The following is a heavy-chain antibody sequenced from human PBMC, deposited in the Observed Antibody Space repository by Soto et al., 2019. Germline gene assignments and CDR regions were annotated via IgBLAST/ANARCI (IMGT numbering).Heavy chain of an antibody. J-gene: IGHJ4*02. CDR1: GFTFSSYW. Sequence: PGGSLRLSCAASGFTFSSYWMSWVRQAPGKGLEWVANIKQDGSEKYYVDSVKGRFTISRDNAKNSLYLQMNSLRADDTAVYYCASLEWESSGYADYWGQGTQVTVSS. D-gene: IGHD5-12*01. CDR3: ASLEWESSGYADY. V-gene: IGHV3-7*03. CDR2: IKQDGSEK.